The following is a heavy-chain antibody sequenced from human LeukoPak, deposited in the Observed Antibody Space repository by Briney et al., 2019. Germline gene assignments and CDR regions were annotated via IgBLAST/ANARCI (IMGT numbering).Heavy chain of an antibody. CDR2: IYYSGST. Sequence: SETLSLTCTVSGGSISSYYWSWLRQPPGKGLEWIGSIYYSGSTYYNPSLKSRVTISVDTSKNQFSLKLSSVTAADTAVYYCARGGSYVWGSYRLKSWFDPWGQGTLVTVSS. D-gene: IGHD3-16*02. V-gene: IGHV4-59*01. J-gene: IGHJ5*02. CDR3: ARGGSYVWGSYRLKSWFDP. CDR1: GGSISSYY.